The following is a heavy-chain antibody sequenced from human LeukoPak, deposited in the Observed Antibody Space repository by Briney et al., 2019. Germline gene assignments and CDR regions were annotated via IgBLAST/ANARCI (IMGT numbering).Heavy chain of an antibody. D-gene: IGHD1-7*01. CDR3: ARDYWWNYDY. CDR1: GFTFSSYG. V-gene: IGHV3-33*01. Sequence: GGSLRLSCAASGFTFSSYGMHWVRQAPGKGLEWVAVIWYDGSNKYYADSVRGRFTISRDNSKNTIYLQMDSLRAEDTAIYYCARDYWWNYDYWGQGTLVTVSS. CDR2: IWYDGSNK. J-gene: IGHJ4*02.